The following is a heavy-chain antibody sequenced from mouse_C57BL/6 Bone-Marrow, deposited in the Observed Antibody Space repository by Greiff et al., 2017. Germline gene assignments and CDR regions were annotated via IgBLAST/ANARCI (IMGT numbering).Heavy chain of an antibody. V-gene: IGHV1-50*01. J-gene: IGHJ1*03. CDR1: GYTFTSYW. CDR3: ARRTSSRTRYFDV. CDR2: IDPSDSYT. Sequence: QVQLQQPGAELVKPGASVKLSCKASGYTFTSYWMQWVKQRPGQGLEWIGEIDPSDSYTNYNQQFKGKATLTVDTSSSTAYMQLSSLTSEDSAVYYCARRTSSRTRYFDVWGTGTTVTVSS.